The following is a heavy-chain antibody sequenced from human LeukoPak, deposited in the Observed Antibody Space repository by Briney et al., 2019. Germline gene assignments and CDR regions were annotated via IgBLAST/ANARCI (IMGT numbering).Heavy chain of an antibody. V-gene: IGHV3-66*01. Sequence: GGSLRLSCAASGFTFSSYNMNWVRQAPGKGLEWVSVIYSGGSTYYADSVKGRFTISRDNSKNTLYLQMNSLRAEDTAVYYCARKGNYYYYGMDVWGQGTTVTVSS. CDR2: IYSGGST. CDR3: ARKGNYYYYGMDV. CDR1: GFTFSSYN. J-gene: IGHJ6*02. D-gene: IGHD6-13*01.